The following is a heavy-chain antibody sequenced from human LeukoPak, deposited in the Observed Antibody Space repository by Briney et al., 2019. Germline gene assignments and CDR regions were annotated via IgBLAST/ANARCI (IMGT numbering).Heavy chain of an antibody. J-gene: IGHJ4*02. CDR2: TYYRSKCYN. Sequence: SQTLSLTCAISGDSVSSNSAACNWIRQSPSRGLEWLGRTYYRSKCYNDYAVSVKSRITINPDTSKSQSSLQLSSVTPKATAVYYCARADCSSTSCYLAYWGQGTLVTVSS. D-gene: IGHD2-2*01. CDR1: GDSVSSNSAA. CDR3: ARADCSSTSCYLAY. V-gene: IGHV6-1*01.